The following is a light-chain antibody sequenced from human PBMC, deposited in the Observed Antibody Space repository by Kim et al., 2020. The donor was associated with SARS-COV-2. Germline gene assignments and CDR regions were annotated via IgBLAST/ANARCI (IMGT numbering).Light chain of an antibody. CDR1: ESIKTL. J-gene: IGKJ1*01. CDR2: KAS. Sequence: SAFVGERSTIAGRASESIKTLLAWYQRRPAKAPNHLIYKASTVESGVPSRFSVRGSGTEFTLTITCLQPEDAATYYCQQYTSYWTFGPGTKVDIK. V-gene: IGKV1-5*03. CDR3: QQYTSYWT.